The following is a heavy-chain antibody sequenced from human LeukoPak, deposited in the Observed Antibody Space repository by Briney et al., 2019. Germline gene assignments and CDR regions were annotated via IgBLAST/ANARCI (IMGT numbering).Heavy chain of an antibody. CDR2: INPNSGGT. CDR1: GFTFTGYY. J-gene: IGHJ4*02. Sequence: SVRVSCKASGFTFTGYYMHLVRQAPGQGLEWMGWINPNSGGTNYAQKFQGRVTMTRDTSISTAYMELSRLRSDATAVYYCARAARITIFGVVIIALDDWGQVALVTVSS. V-gene: IGHV1-2*02. D-gene: IGHD3-3*01. CDR3: ARAARITIFGVVIIALDD.